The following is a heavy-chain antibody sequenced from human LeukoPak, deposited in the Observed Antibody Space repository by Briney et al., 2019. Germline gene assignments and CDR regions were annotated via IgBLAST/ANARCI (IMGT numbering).Heavy chain of an antibody. CDR3: AKASRDGYNSLGKLFDY. V-gene: IGHV3-30*02. CDR2: IRYDGSNK. J-gene: IGHJ4*02. CDR1: GFTFSSYG. D-gene: IGHD5-24*01. Sequence: SGESLRLSCAASGFTFSSYGMHWVRQAPGKGLEWVAFIRYDGSNKYYADSVKGRFTISRDNSKNTLYLQMNSLRAEDTAVYYCAKASRDGYNSLGKLFDYWGQGTLVTVSS.